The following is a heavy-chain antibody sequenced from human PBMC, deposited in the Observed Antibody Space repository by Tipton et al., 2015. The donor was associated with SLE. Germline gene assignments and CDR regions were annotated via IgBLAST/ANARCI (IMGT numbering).Heavy chain of an antibody. CDR3: ARGKAFDI. J-gene: IGHJ3*02. Sequence: TLSLTCAVYGGSFSGYYWSWIRQPPGKGLEWIGEINHSGSTNYNPSLKSRVTISVDTSKNQFSRKLSSVTAADTAVYYCARGKAFDIWGQGTMVTVSS. V-gene: IGHV4-34*01. CDR2: INHSGST. CDR1: GGSFSGYY.